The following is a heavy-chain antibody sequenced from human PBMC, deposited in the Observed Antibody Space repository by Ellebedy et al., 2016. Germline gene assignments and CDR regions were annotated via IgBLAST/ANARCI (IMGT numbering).Heavy chain of an antibody. CDR3: ARDDH. J-gene: IGHJ4*02. CDR2: IYYSGST. V-gene: IGHV4-39*07. CDR1: GGSISSSSYY. Sequence: SETLSLXXTVSGGSISSSSYYWGWIRQPPGKGLEWIGSIYYSGSTYYNPSLKSRVTISVDTSKNQFSLKLSSVTAADTAVYYCARDDHWGQGTLVTVSS.